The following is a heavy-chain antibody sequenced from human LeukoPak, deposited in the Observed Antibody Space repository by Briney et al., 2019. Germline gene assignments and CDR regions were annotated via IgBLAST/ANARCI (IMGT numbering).Heavy chain of an antibody. CDR3: TIGEGGFFDY. J-gene: IGHJ4*02. D-gene: IGHD3-16*01. V-gene: IGHV3-20*01. CDR2: INWNGGST. Sequence: PGGSLRLSCPASGFSFYDYDMLWLRQAPGKGLEWVSGINWNGGSTGYADSVKGRFTISRDNAKNSLYLQMSSLRAEDTALYNCTIGEGGFFDYWGQGTLVTVSS. CDR1: GFSFYDYD.